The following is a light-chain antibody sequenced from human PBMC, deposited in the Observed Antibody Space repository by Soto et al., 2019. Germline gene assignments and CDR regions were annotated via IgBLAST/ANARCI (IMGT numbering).Light chain of an antibody. V-gene: IGLV2-14*03. CDR3: SSYTSSSTYV. Sequence: QPVLTQPASVSGAPGQSIAISCTGTSSDVGGYNYVSWYQHHPGKAPKLMVYDVSNRPSGVSNRFSGSKSGNTDSLTISGLQAEDEADYYCSSYTSSSTYVFGTGTKLTVL. J-gene: IGLJ1*01. CDR1: SSDVGGYNY. CDR2: DVS.